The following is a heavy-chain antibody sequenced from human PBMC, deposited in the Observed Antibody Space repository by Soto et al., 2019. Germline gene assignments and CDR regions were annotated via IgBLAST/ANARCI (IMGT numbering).Heavy chain of an antibody. J-gene: IGHJ4*02. D-gene: IGHD3-3*01. Sequence: SVKVSCKASGGTFSSYAISWVRQAPGQGLEWMGGIIPIFGTANYAQKFQGRVTITADESTSTAYMELSSLRSEDTAVYYCARGYDFWSGYDSNFDYWGQGTLVTVSS. CDR1: GGTFSSYA. CDR3: ARGYDFWSGYDSNFDY. V-gene: IGHV1-69*13. CDR2: IIPIFGTA.